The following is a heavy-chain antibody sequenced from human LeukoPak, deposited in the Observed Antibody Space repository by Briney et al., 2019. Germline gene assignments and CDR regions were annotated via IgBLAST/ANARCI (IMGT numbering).Heavy chain of an antibody. CDR1: GGTFSSYA. J-gene: IGHJ6*02. CDR3: ARKAYKSYVYYYGMDV. D-gene: IGHD1-1*01. V-gene: IGHV1-69*04. CDR2: IIPIFGIA. Sequence: GSSVKVSCKASGGTFSSYAISWVRQAPGQGLEWMGRIIPIFGIANYAQKFQGRVTITADKSTSTAYMELSSLRSEDTAVYYCARKAYKSYVYYYGMDVWGQGTTVTVSS.